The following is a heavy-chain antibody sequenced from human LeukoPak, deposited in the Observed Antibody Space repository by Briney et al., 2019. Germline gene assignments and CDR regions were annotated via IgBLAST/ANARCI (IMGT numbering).Heavy chain of an antibody. CDR2: IYYSGST. J-gene: IGHJ5*02. CDR3: ARDIDYDSSGYFRWFDP. V-gene: IGHV4-31*03. D-gene: IGHD3-22*01. CDR1: GGSISSGGYY. Sequence: SETLSLTCTVSGGSISSGGYYWSWIRQHPGKGLEWIGYIYYSGSTYYNPSLKSRVTISVDTSKNQFSLKLSSVTAADTAVYYCARDIDYDSSGYFRWFDPWGQGTLVTVSS.